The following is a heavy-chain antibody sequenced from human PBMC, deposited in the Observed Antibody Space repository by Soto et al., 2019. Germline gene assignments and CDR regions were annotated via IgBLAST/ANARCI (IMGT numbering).Heavy chain of an antibody. CDR3: ATQGFGILHGLVDV. CDR1: GGSISSISNHY. CDR2: ISYSGST. J-gene: IGHJ6*02. D-gene: IGHD3-10*01. V-gene: IGHV4-59*08. Sequence: QVQLQESGPGLVKPSETLSLTCTVSGGSISSISNHYCSWIRQPPGKGLEWIGYISYSGSTSYNPALKNRVIISVDTSKNQVSLNLASVTAADTAVYYCATQGFGILHGLVDVWGQGTTVTVSS.